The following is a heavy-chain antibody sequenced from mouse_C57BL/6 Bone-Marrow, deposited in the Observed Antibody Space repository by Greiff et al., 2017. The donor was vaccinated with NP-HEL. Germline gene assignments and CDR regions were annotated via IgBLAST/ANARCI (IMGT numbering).Heavy chain of an antibody. J-gene: IGHJ4*01. CDR2: ISSGGDYI. CDR1: GFTFSSYA. CDR3: TSGHYYTNYEEYAMDY. D-gene: IGHD2-5*01. V-gene: IGHV5-9-1*02. Sequence: EVHLVESGEGLVKPGGSLKLSCAASGFTFSSYAMSWVRQTPEKRLEWVAYISSGGDYIYYADTVKGRFTIPRDNSWNTLYLQMSSLKSEDTAMYYGTSGHYYTNYEEYAMDYGGQGTSVTVSA.